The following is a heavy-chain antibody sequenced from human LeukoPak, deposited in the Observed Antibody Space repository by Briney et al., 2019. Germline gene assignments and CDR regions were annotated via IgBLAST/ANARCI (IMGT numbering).Heavy chain of an antibody. J-gene: IGHJ4*02. CDR3: ARGYYYDSSGYYDY. D-gene: IGHD3-22*01. V-gene: IGHV1-18*01. CDR2: ISAYNGNT. CDR1: GYTFTSYG. Sequence: ASVKVPCKASGYTFTSYGISWVRQAPGQGLEWMGWISAYNGNTNYAQKLQGRVTMTTDTSTSTAYMELRSLRSDDTAVYYCARGYYYDSSGYYDYWGQGTLVTVSS.